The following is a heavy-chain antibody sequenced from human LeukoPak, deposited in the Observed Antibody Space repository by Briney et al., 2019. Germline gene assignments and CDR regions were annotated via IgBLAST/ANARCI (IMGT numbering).Heavy chain of an antibody. CDR1: GYTFTSDG. CDR3: AREPMTTVTTDGGYFDY. V-gene: IGHV1-18*04. Sequence: ASVKVSCKPSGYTFTSDGISWVRQAPGQGLEWMGWISAYNGNTNYAQKLQGRVTMTTDTSTSTAYMELRSLRSDDTAVYYCAREPMTTVTTDGGYFDYWGQGTLVTVSS. J-gene: IGHJ4*02. CDR2: ISAYNGNT. D-gene: IGHD4-17*01.